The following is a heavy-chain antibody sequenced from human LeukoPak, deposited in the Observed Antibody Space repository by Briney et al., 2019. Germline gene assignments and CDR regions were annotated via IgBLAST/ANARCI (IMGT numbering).Heavy chain of an antibody. J-gene: IGHJ3*02. D-gene: IGHD1-26*01. CDR3: ARTIEFRWELLRLVYSASAVGAFDI. V-gene: IGHV3-7*03. Sequence: GGSLRLSCAASGFPFSSYWMSWVRPAPGKGLEWVANIKQDGSEKYYVDSVKGRFTISRDNAKNSLYLQVNSLRAEDTAVYYCARTIEFRWELLRLVYSASAVGAFDIWGQGTMVTVSS. CDR2: IKQDGSEK. CDR1: GFPFSSYW.